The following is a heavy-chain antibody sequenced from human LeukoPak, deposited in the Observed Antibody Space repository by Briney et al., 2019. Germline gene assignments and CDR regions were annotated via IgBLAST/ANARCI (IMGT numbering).Heavy chain of an antibody. CDR2: IRYDGSNK. CDR3: ANFFGVVIKDDY. CDR1: GFTFSSYG. D-gene: IGHD3-3*01. J-gene: IGHJ4*02. V-gene: IGHV3-30*02. Sequence: PGGSLRLSCAASGFTFSSYGMHWVRQAPGKGLEWVAFIRYDGSNKYYADSVKGRFTISRDNSKNTLYLQMNSLRAEDTAVYYCANFFGVVIKDDYWGQGTLVTVSS.